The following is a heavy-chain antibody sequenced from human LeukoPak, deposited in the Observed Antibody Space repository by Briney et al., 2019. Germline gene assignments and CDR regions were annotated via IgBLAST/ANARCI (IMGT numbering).Heavy chain of an antibody. J-gene: IGHJ3*02. Sequence: SETLSLTCTVSGVYVSSSSCYWSWIRQPPGKGLEWIGYIYYSGSTNYNPSLKSRVTISVDTSKNQFSLKLSSVTAADTAVYYCARVSRYNWNYAAFDIWGQGTMVTVSS. CDR2: IYYSGST. CDR3: ARVSRYNWNYAAFDI. CDR1: GVYVSSSSCY. V-gene: IGHV4-61*01. D-gene: IGHD1-7*01.